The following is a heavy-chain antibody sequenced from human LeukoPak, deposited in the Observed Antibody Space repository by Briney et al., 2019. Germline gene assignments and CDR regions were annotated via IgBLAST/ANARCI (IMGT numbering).Heavy chain of an antibody. CDR3: AREGLEYSSSWYPYMDV. CDR1: GYTFTSYD. D-gene: IGHD6-13*01. CDR2: MNPNSGNT. V-gene: IGHV1-8*01. Sequence: ASVKVSCKASGYTFTSYDINWVRQATGQGLEWMGWMNPNSGNTGYAQKFQGRVTMTRNTSISTAYMELSSLRSEDTAVYYCAREGLEYSSSWYPYMDVWGKGTRVTVSS. J-gene: IGHJ6*03.